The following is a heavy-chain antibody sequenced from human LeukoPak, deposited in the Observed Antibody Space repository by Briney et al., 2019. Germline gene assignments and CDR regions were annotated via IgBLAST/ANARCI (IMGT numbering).Heavy chain of an antibody. D-gene: IGHD3-3*01. J-gene: IGHJ3*02. CDR1: GFSLSTTGMC. CDR3: ARITMTSGNAFDI. CDR2: IDWDDDK. V-gene: IGHV2-70*11. Sequence: SAPTLVDPTQTLTLTCTFSGFSLSTTGMCVSWIRQPPGKALEWLARIDWDDDKYYTTSLKTRLTISKDTSKNQVVLTMTNMDPVDTATYYCARITMTSGNAFDIWGQGTMVTVSS.